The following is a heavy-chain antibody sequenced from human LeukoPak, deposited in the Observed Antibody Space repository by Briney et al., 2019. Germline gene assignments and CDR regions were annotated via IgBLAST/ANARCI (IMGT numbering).Heavy chain of an antibody. D-gene: IGHD2/OR15-2a*01. J-gene: IGHJ4*02. CDR1: GLTVTDNY. CDR3: ARTNTVYGDFDY. CDR2: IFPDGRT. V-gene: IGHV3-53*01. Sequence: PGGSLRLSCAASGLTVTDNYFSWVRQAPGKGLEWVSVIFPDGRTYHADSVKGRFTISRDRPKNTLLLQMNSLRADDTALYHCARTNTVYGDFDYWGQGILVTVFS.